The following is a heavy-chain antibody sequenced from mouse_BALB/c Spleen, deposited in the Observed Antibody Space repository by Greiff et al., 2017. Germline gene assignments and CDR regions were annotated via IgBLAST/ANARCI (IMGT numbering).Heavy chain of an antibody. CDR3: ARYDYFYWYFDV. CDR2: IDPANGNT. V-gene: IGHV14-3*02. J-gene: IGHJ1*01. D-gene: IGHD2-4*01. Sequence: EVKLVESGAELVRSGASVKLSCTASGFNIKDTYMHWVKQRPEQGLEWIGRIDPANGNTKYDPKFQGKATITADTSSNTAYLQLSSLTSEDTAVYYCARYDYFYWYFDVWGAGTTVTVSS. CDR1: GFNIKDTY.